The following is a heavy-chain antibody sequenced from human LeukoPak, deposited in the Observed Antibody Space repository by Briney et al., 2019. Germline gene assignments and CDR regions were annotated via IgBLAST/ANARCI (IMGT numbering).Heavy chain of an antibody. CDR3: ARDLGAAGNYGMDV. D-gene: IGHD6-13*01. CDR2: IYSGGST. Sequence: GGSLRLSCAASGFTVSSNYMSWVRQAPGKGLEWVSVIYSGGSTYYADSVKGRFTISRDNSKNTLYLQMNSLRAEDTAVYYCARDLGAAGNYGMDVWGQGTTVTVPS. CDR1: GFTVSSNY. V-gene: IGHV3-66*01. J-gene: IGHJ6*02.